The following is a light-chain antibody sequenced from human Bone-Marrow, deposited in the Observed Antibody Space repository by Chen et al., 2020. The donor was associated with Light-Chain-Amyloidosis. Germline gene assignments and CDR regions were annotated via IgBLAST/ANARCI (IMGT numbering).Light chain of an antibody. V-gene: IGLV3-25*03. CDR2: RDT. J-gene: IGLJ2*01. CDR1: ALPTKY. Sequence: SYELTHPPPVSVSPGQTARITCPGDALPTKYAYWYQQKPGQAPVLVIHRDTERPSGISERFSGSSSGTTATLTISGVQAEDEADYHCQSADSSGTYEVIFGGGTKLTVL. CDR3: QSADSSGTYEVI.